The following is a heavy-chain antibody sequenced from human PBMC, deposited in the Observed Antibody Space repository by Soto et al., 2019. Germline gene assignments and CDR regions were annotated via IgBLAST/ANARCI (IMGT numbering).Heavy chain of an antibody. Sequence: QVQLVQSGHEVKKPGSTVKVSCKVSGDAFSNDVINWVRHVPGQGLEWMAKLNPILGITNSAQKFQGIATITADKTTNTAYLELSSLESKDTAVYYCARGLAVADYYGVEVWGQGTMVTVSS. J-gene: IGHJ6*02. D-gene: IGHD6-19*01. CDR2: LNPILGIT. CDR3: ARGLAVADYYGVEV. V-gene: IGHV1-69*04. CDR1: GDAFSNDV.